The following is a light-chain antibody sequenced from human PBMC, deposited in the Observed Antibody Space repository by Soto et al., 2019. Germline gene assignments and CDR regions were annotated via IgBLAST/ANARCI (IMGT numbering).Light chain of an antibody. Sequence: MYQSPSAVSASVGDRVTITCRASQSISSYLNWYQQKPGKAPKLLIYAASSLQSGVPSRFSGSGSGTDFTLTINSLQPEDFATYYCQQSYSAPRPFGQ. CDR2: AAS. V-gene: IGKV1-39*01. CDR3: QQSYSAPRP. CDR1: QSISSY. J-gene: IGKJ1*01.